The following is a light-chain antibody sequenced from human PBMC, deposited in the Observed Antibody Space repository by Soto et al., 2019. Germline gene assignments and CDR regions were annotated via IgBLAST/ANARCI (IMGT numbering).Light chain of an antibody. J-gene: IGLJ3*02. CDR2: SNN. CDR3: AAWDDSLSGWV. V-gene: IGLV1-47*02. Sequence: QSVLTQPPSASGTPGQRVTISCSGSSSNIGSNYVYWYQQLPGTAPELLIYSNNQRPSGVPDRFSGSKSGTSASLAISGLRSEDEADYYCAAWDDSLSGWVFGGGTKVTVL. CDR1: SSNIGSNY.